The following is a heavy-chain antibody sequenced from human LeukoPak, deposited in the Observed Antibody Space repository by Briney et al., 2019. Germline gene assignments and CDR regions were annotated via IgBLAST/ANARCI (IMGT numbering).Heavy chain of an antibody. CDR2: IRYDGGNK. CDR3: AKGGSSWYVSPYYYYMDV. Sequence: GGSLRLSCAASGFTFSSYGMHWVRQAPGKGLEWVAFIRYDGGNKYYADSVKGRFTISRDNSKNTLYLQMNSLRAEDTAVYYCAKGGSSWYVSPYYYYMDVWGKGTTVTVSS. J-gene: IGHJ6*03. V-gene: IGHV3-30*02. D-gene: IGHD6-13*01. CDR1: GFTFSSYG.